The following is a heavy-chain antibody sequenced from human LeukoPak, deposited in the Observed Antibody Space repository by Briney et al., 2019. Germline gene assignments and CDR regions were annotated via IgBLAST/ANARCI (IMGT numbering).Heavy chain of an antibody. D-gene: IGHD3-10*01. Sequence: SETLSLTCAVSGGSISSDNWWIWVRQPPGKGLEWIGEIYHSGRANYNPSLKSRVTISVDKSKNQFSLKLSSVTAADTAVYYCAREGEFGEKRFDPWGQGTLVTVSS. V-gene: IGHV4-4*02. CDR2: IYHSGRA. CDR3: AREGEFGEKRFDP. CDR1: GGSISSDNW. J-gene: IGHJ5*02.